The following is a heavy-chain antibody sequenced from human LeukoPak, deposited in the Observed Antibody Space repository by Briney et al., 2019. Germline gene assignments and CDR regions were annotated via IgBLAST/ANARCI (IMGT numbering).Heavy chain of an antibody. CDR2: LYSDGSA. CDR1: GLTVSSNY. CDR3: ARTVVVTATADYFDH. J-gene: IGHJ4*02. Sequence: GGSLRLSCAASGLTVSSNYMSWDRQAPGKGLEWVSVLYSDGSAYYADSVKGRFSISRDNSQNTLYLQMNGLRAEDTAVYYCARTVVVTATADYFDHWGQGTLVTVSS. V-gene: IGHV3-53*01. D-gene: IGHD2-15*01.